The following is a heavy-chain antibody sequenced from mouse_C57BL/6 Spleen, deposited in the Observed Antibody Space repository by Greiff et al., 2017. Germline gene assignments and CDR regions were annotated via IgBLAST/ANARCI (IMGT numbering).Heavy chain of an antibody. Sequence: VQLQQSGPELVKPGASVKISCKASGYTFTDYYMNWVKQSHGKSLEWIGDINPNNGGTSYNQKFKGKATLTVDKSSSTAYMELRSLTSEDSAVYYCARMELDYGSSYYFDYWGQGTTLTVSS. V-gene: IGHV1-26*01. CDR3: ARMELDYGSSYYFDY. D-gene: IGHD1-1*01. J-gene: IGHJ2*01. CDR1: GYTFTDYY. CDR2: INPNNGGT.